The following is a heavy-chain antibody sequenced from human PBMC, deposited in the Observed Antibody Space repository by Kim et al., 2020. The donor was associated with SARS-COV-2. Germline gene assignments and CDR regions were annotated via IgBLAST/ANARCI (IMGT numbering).Heavy chain of an antibody. CDR1: GGSISSGGYY. V-gene: IGHV4-31*03. J-gene: IGHJ4*02. CDR3: ARGDGDPPDVY. Sequence: SETLSLTCTVSGGSISSGGYYWSWIRQHPGKGLEWIGYIYYSGSTYYNPSLKSRVTISVYTSKNQFPLKLSSVIAAVTPVYYCARGDGDPPDVYWGQGTLVTVSS. D-gene: IGHD4-17*01. CDR2: IYYSGST.